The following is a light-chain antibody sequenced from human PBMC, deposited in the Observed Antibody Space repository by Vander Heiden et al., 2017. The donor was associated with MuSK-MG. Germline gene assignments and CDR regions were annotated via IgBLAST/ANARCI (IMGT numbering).Light chain of an antibody. Sequence: DIQMTQSPSSLSASVGDRVTITCRASQSISSYLNWYQQKPGKAPKLLIYAASSLQSGVQSRFSGSGSGTDFTLTISRLQPEDFATYYCQQSYSTPLTVGGGTKVEIK. V-gene: IGKV1-39*01. CDR2: AAS. CDR3: QQSYSTPLT. CDR1: QSISSY. J-gene: IGKJ4*01.